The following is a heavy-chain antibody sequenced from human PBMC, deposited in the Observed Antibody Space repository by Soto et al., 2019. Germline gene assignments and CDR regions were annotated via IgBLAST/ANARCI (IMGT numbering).Heavy chain of an antibody. CDR1: GYTFTSYD. Sequence: QVQLVQSGAEVKKPGASVKVSCKASGYTFTSYDINWVRQATGQGLEGMGWMNKNSGNTGYEQKFQGRVTMTRDTSIRAEYMELSCLRFEHTAVYHCARDSSTGWYHYYRMDVWGGGTTVSLYS. J-gene: IGHJ6*04. CDR3: ARDSSTGWYHYYRMDV. D-gene: IGHD6-19*01. CDR2: MNKNSGNT. V-gene: IGHV1-8*01.